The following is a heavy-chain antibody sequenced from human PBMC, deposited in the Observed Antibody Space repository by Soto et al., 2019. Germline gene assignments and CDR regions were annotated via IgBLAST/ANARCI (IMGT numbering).Heavy chain of an antibody. J-gene: IGHJ5*02. CDR1: GGSVGSGSYY. CDR3: ARGVPYSYGYVSWFDP. V-gene: IGHV4-61*01. Sequence: PSAILPITCTVSGGSVGSGSYYWSWIRQPPRKGLEWIGYIYYSGSTNYNPSLKSRVTISVDTSKNQFSLKLSSVTAADTAVYYCARGVPYSYGYVSWFDPWGLGTLVTVSS. D-gene: IGHD5-18*01. CDR2: IYYSGST.